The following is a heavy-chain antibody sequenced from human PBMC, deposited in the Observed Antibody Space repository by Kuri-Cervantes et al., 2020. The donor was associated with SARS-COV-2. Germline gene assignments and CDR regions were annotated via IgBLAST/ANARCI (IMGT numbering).Heavy chain of an antibody. J-gene: IGHJ4*02. CDR3: ARVDGSSVDY. V-gene: IGHV4-59*05. CDR2: IYYSGST. Sequence: SETLSLTCTVSAGSISNYYWSWIRQSPGKGLEWIGSIYYSGSTYYNPSLKSRVTISVDTSKNQFSLKLSSVTAADTAVYYCARVDGSSVDYWGQGTLVTVSS. CDR1: AGSISNYY. D-gene: IGHD6-6*01.